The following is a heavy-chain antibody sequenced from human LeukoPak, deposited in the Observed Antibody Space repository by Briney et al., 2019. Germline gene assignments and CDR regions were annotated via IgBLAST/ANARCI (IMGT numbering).Heavy chain of an antibody. CDR3: ARGGIPGDGYNP. J-gene: IGHJ5*02. CDR1: GGTFSSYA. CDR2: IIPIFGTA. D-gene: IGHD5-24*01. V-gene: IGHV1-69*05. Sequence: GASVKVSCKASGGTFSSYAISWVRQAPGQGLEWMGRIIPIFGTANYAQKFQGRVTITTDESTSTAYMELSSLRSEDTAVYYCARGGIPGDGYNPWGQGTLVTVSS.